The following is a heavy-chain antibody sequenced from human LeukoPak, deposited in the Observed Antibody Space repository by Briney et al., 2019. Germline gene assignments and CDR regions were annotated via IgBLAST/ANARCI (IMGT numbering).Heavy chain of an antibody. V-gene: IGHV3-21*01. Sequence: PGGSLRLSCAASGFTFSSYSMNWVRQAPGKGLEWVSSISSSSSYIYYADSVKGRFTISRDNAKNSLYLQMNSLRAEDTAVYYCARALDYGGSPFDYWGQGTLVTVSS. J-gene: IGHJ4*02. CDR2: ISSSSSYI. CDR3: ARALDYGGSPFDY. CDR1: GFTFSSYS. D-gene: IGHD4-23*01.